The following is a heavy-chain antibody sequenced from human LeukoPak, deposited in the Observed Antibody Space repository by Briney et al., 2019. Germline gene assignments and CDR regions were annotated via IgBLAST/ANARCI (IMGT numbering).Heavy chain of an antibody. D-gene: IGHD6-19*01. CDR3: ARGGKNTSGPDGWFDP. CDR1: GGSISSYF. CDR2: IQTSGST. Sequence: SETLSLTCTVSGGSISSYFWSWIRQPAGKGLEWIGRIQTSGSTNYNPSLKSRVTMSVDMSKNQFSLKLRSVTAADTAVYYCARGGKNTSGPDGWFDPWGQGTLVTVSS. V-gene: IGHV4-4*07. J-gene: IGHJ5*02.